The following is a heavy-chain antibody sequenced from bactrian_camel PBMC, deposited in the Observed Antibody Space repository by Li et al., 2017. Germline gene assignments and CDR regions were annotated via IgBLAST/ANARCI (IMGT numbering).Heavy chain of an antibody. CDR3: AAGRRQVVAGTGTAYCSRKDYDFNY. J-gene: IGHJ4*01. Sequence: HVQLVESGGGSAQAGGSLTLSCVASGDTSRTHCMAWFRQVPGKEREGVATIAGDGTTTYTDSVKGRFTVSKDNAKTTLYLEMNSLTPDDTAMYYCAAGRRQVVAGTGTAYCSRKDYDFNYWGQGTQVTVS. V-gene: IGHV3S53*01. CDR2: IAGDGTT. D-gene: IGHD2*01. CDR1: GDTSRTHC.